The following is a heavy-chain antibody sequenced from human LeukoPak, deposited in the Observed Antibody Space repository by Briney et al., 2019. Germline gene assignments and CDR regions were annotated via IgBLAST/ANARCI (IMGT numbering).Heavy chain of an antibody. CDR3: ARGGTYSLFDY. CDR1: GYTFTNYG. CDR2: ISPYNGKT. D-gene: IGHD1-26*01. J-gene: IGHJ4*02. V-gene: IGHV1-18*01. Sequence: GASVKVSCKASGYTFTNYGISWVRQAPGQGLEWMGWISPYNGKTNYVQKFQGRVTLTIDTSTSTAYMELRGLRSDDTAVYYCARGGTYSLFDYWGQGTLVTVSS.